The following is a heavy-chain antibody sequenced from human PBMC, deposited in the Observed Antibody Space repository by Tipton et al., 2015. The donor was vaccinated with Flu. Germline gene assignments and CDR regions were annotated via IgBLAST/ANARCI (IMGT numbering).Heavy chain of an antibody. CDR1: GYTFTNYG. V-gene: IGHV1-18*01. Sequence: QVQLVQSGVEVKKPGASVKVSCKASGYTFTNYGVSWVRQAPGQGLEWMGWVSGGNGYTKYTEKFQGRVTMTTDTSTTTAYMELRGLRSDDTAVYYCARGSDCAGDYWGQGTLVTVSS. D-gene: IGHD2-21*02. CDR3: ARGSDCAGDY. CDR2: VSGGNGYT. J-gene: IGHJ4*02.